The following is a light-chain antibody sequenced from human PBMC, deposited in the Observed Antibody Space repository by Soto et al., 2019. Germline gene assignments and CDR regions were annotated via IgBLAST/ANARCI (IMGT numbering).Light chain of an antibody. CDR3: QSYDSSLSSCV. J-gene: IGLJ1*01. CDR2: GNT. V-gene: IGLV1-40*01. CDR1: SSNIGAGYD. Sequence: SVLTQPPSVSGPPGQRVTLSCTGSSSNIGAGYDVHWYQQLPGTAPKLLIYGNTNRPSGVPDRFSGSKSGTSASLAITGLQAENEADYYCQSYDSSLSSCVFGAGTKVTVL.